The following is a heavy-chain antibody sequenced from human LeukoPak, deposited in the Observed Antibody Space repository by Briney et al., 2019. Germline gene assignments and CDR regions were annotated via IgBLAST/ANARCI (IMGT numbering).Heavy chain of an antibody. CDR3: ARVGDIVLMVYDY. Sequence: ASVKASCKASGYTFTGYYMHWVRQAPGQGLEWMGWINPNSGGTNHAQKFQGRVTMTRDTSISTAYMELSRLRSDDTAVYYCARVGDIVLMVYDYWGQGTLVTVSS. CDR2: INPNSGGT. V-gene: IGHV1-2*02. J-gene: IGHJ4*02. CDR1: GYTFTGYY. D-gene: IGHD2-8*01.